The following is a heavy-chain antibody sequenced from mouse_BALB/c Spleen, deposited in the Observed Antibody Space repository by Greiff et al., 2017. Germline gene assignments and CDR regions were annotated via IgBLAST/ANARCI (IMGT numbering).Heavy chain of an antibody. Sequence: QVQLKPSGAELVKPGASVKLSCKASGYTFTSYYMYWVKQRPGQGLEWIGEINPSNGGTNFNEKFKSKATLTVDKSSSTAYMQLSSLTSEDSAVYYCTRGGYGYGAYWGQGTLVTVSA. D-gene: IGHD1-2*01. J-gene: IGHJ3*01. V-gene: IGHV1S81*02. CDR3: TRGGYGYGAY. CDR2: INPSNGGT. CDR1: GYTFTSYY.